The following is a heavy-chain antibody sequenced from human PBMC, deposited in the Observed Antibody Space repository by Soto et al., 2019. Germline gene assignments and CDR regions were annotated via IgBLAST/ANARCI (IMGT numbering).Heavy chain of an antibody. J-gene: IGHJ6*02. CDR2: INAGNGNT. V-gene: IGHV1-3*01. Sequence: GASVKVSCKASGYTFTSYAMHWVRQAPGQGLEWMGWINAGNGNTKYSQKFQGRVTITRDTSASTAYMELSSLRSEDTAVYYCASERRTTMVRGVISTVYYYYYGMDVWGQGTTVTVSS. CDR3: ASERRTTMVRGVISTVYYYYYGMDV. D-gene: IGHD3-10*01. CDR1: GYTFTSYA.